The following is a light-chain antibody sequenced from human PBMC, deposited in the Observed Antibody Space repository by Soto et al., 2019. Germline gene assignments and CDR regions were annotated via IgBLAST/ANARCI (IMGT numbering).Light chain of an antibody. J-gene: IGKJ1*01. V-gene: IGKV3-20*01. CDR2: GAS. CDR1: QSVSSFY. Sequence: EIVLTQSPGTLSLSPGERATLSCRASQSVSSFYLAWYQQKPGQSPRLLISGASSRAAGIPDRFSGGRSGTDFTLTISRLAPEDFAVYYCQQCDRSPWTFGQGTKVEIK. CDR3: QQCDRSPWT.